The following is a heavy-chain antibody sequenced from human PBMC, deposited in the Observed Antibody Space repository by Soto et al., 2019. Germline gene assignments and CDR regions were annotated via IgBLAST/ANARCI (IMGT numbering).Heavy chain of an antibody. V-gene: IGHV4-59*01. CDR2: IYYSGST. CDR3: ARERRYFDWFKAYYYGMDV. Sequence: PSETLSLTCTVSGGSISSYYWSWIRQPPGKGLEWIGYIYYSGSTNYNPSLKSRVTISVDTSKNQFSLKLSSVTAADTAVYYCARERRYFDWFKAYYYGMDVWGQGTTVTVS. J-gene: IGHJ6*02. CDR1: GGSISSYY. D-gene: IGHD3-9*01.